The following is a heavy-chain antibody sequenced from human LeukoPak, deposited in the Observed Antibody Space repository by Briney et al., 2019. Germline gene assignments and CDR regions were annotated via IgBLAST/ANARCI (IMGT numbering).Heavy chain of an antibody. J-gene: IGHJ3*02. CDR1: GFTFSSYS. D-gene: IGHD6-19*01. Sequence: GGSLRLSCAASGFTFSSYSMNWVRQAPGKGRGWVSSISSSSSTKYYAVSVKGRFTIYRDNAKNSLYLQMNSLRAEDTAVYYCARETGGWWLVNAFDIWGQGTMVTVSS. V-gene: IGHV3-48*01. CDR2: ISSSSSTK. CDR3: ARETGGWWLVNAFDI.